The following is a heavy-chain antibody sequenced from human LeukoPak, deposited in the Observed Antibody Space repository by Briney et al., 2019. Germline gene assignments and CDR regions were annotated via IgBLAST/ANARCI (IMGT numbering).Heavy chain of an antibody. J-gene: IGHJ4*02. Sequence: PGRPLRLLCAASGLTFSTYCVHWLREAPGKGLEGVAHIWYDGTNKYYADSVKGRFTISRDNSKNTLHLQMNSLRDEDTDVYYCARDPHEYRSGDCNCVYYWGQGTMVTV. CDR3: ARDPHEYRSGDCNCVYY. CDR1: GLTFSTYC. D-gene: IGHD2-21*02. CDR2: IWYDGTNK. V-gene: IGHV3-33*01.